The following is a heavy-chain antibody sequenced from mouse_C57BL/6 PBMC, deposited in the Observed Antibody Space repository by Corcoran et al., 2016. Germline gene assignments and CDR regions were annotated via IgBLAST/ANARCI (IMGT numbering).Heavy chain of an antibody. Sequence: QIQLVQSGPELKKPGETVKISCKASGYTFTTYGMSWVKQAPGKGLKWMGWINTYSGVPTYADDFKGRFAFSLETSASTAYLQINNLKNEDTATYFCARGGIRTVVATDYWGQGTTLTVSS. CDR1: GYTFTTYG. CDR3: ARGGIRTVVATDY. J-gene: IGHJ2*01. V-gene: IGHV9-3*01. D-gene: IGHD1-1*01. CDR2: INTYSGVP.